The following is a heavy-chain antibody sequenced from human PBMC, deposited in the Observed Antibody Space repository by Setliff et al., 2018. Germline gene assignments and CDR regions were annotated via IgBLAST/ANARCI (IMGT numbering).Heavy chain of an antibody. V-gene: IGHV3-NL1*01. J-gene: IGHJ4*02. Sequence: GGSLRLSCAASGFTFSRNGMHWVRQAPGKGLEWVASVNSGVSADYTDSVKGRFTISRDNSRNTLYLQMNSLRPEDTAVYYCARERHLLSTVVIFGLFDFWGQGALVTVSS. CDR2: VNSGVSA. D-gene: IGHD3-3*01. CDR3: ARERHLLSTVVIFGLFDF. CDR1: GFTFSRNG.